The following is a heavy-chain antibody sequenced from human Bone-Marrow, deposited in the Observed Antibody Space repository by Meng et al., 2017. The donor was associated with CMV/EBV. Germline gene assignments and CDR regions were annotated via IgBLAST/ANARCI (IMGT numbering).Heavy chain of an antibody. D-gene: IGHD1-26*01. J-gene: IGHJ6*02. CDR1: GFSFSSYR. CDR3: GRALVGGTGGTDV. V-gene: IGHV3-21*01. Sequence: GGSLRLSCAASGFSFSSYRMNWVRQAPGKGLEWVSAISSSGTYTYYADSVKGRFTISRDNAKKSLYLQMNSLRAEDMSVYYCGRALVGGTGGTDVWGQGTMVTVSS. CDR2: ISSSGTYT.